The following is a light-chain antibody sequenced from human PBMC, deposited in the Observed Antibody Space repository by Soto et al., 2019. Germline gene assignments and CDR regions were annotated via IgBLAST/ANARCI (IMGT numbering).Light chain of an antibody. CDR1: QSVSSN. CDR2: GAS. CDR3: QQYYDWPIT. V-gene: IGKV3-15*01. J-gene: IGKJ5*01. Sequence: EIVMTQSPATLSVSPGERATLSCRASQSVSSNLAWYQQKPGQAPRLLIYGASTRATGIPARFSGSGSGTKFTLTISSLQSEDFAVYYCQQYYDWPITFGQGTRLEIK.